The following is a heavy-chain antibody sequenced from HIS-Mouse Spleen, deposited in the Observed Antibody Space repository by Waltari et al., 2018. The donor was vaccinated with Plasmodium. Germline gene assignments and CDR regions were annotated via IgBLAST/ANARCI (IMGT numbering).Heavy chain of an antibody. CDR1: GYTFTGYY. D-gene: IGHD6-13*01. CDR3: ARVLGYKAAAGTFVEYFQH. CDR2: INPNSGGT. J-gene: IGHJ1*01. V-gene: IGHV1-2*02. Sequence: QVQLVQSGAEVKKPGASVKVSCKASGYTFTGYYMHWVRQAPGHGLEWMGWINPNSGGTNDAQKFQGRVTMTRDTSISTAYMELSRLRSDDTAVYYCARVLGYKAAAGTFVEYFQHWGQGTLVTVSS.